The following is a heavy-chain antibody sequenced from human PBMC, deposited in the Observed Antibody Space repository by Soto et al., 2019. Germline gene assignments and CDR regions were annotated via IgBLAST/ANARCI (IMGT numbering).Heavy chain of an antibody. CDR1: GGSISSYY. D-gene: IGHD6-19*01. J-gene: IGHJ4*02. CDR2: IYYSGST. V-gene: IGHV4-59*01. CDR3: ARSYSSGWSHYFDY. Sequence: PSETLSLTCTVSGGSISSYYRSWIRQPPGKGLEWIGYIYYSGSTNYNPSLKSRVTISVDTSKNQFSLKLSSVTAADTAVYYCARSYSSGWSHYFDYWGQGTLVTVSS.